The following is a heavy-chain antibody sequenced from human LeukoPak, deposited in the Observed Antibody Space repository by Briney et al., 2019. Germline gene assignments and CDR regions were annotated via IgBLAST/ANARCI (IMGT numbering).Heavy chain of an antibody. Sequence: GGSLRLSCAASGFTFSSYAMSWVRQAPGKGLEWISAITGSGGTTYYADSVRGRFTITRDNSKNTLYLQMSSLRAEDTALYYCAKDRVGASPHDAFDIWGQGTMVTVSS. D-gene: IGHD1-26*01. J-gene: IGHJ3*02. CDR2: ITGSGGTT. CDR1: GFTFSSYA. V-gene: IGHV3-23*01. CDR3: AKDRVGASPHDAFDI.